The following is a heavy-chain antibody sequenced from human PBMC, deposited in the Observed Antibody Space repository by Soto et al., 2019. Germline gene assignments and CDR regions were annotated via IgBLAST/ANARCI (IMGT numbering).Heavy chain of an antibody. J-gene: IGHJ4*02. Sequence: GGSLRLSCAASGFTFSSYAMSWVRQAPGKGLEWVSAISGSGGSAYYADSVKGRFTTSRDNSKNTLYLQMNSLRAEDTAVYYCAKSGERWPQYYFDYWGQGTLVTVSS. CDR2: ISGSGGSA. V-gene: IGHV3-23*01. CDR3: AKSGERWPQYYFDY. CDR1: GFTFSSYA.